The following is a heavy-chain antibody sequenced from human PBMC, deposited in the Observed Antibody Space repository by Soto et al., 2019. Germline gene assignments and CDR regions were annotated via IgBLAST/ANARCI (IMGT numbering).Heavy chain of an antibody. Sequence: SVKLSWKASGGSLSSYAISWVRQAPGQGLEWMGGIIPIFGTANYAQKFQGRVTITADESTSTAYMELSSLRSEDTAVYYCARAGGYCSGGSCYPDYYYGMDVWGQGTTVTVSS. CDR1: GGSLSSYA. J-gene: IGHJ6*02. D-gene: IGHD2-15*01. CDR2: IIPIFGTA. CDR3: ARAGGYCSGGSCYPDYYYGMDV. V-gene: IGHV1-69*13.